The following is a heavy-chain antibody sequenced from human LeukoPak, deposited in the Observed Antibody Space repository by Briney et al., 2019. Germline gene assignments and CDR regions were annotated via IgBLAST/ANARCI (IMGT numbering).Heavy chain of an antibody. CDR2: IYYSGST. V-gene: IGHV4-39*01. Sequence: PSETLSLTCTVSGGSISSSSYYWGWIRQPPGKGLEWIGSIYYSGSTYYNPSLKSRVTISVDTSKNQFSLKLSSVTAADTAVYYCASGIAVACTCWFDPWGQGTLVTVSS. CDR1: GGSISSSSYY. J-gene: IGHJ5*02. D-gene: IGHD6-19*01. CDR3: ASGIAVACTCWFDP.